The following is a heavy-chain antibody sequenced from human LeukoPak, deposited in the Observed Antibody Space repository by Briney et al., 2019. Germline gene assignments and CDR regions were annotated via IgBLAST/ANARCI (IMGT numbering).Heavy chain of an antibody. CDR2: INRDGRHT. CDR3: ARGTSDWPGVDY. V-gene: IGHV3-74*01. D-gene: IGHD6-19*01. Sequence: GGSLRLSCAASGFTFSSYWINWVRQAPGKGLVWVSHINRDGRHTGYADSVKGRFTISRDNAKDTLYLQMNGLRAEDTAVYYCARGTSDWPGVDYWGQGTLVTVSS. J-gene: IGHJ4*02. CDR1: GFTFSSYW.